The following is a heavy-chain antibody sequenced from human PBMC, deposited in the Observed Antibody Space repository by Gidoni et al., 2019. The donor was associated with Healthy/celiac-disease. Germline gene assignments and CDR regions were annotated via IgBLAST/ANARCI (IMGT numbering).Heavy chain of an antibody. Sequence: LVQPGGSLRLSCAASGFTFSSYEMNWVRQAPGKGLEWVSYISSSGSTIYYADSVKGRFTISRDNAKNSLYLQMNSLRAEDTAVYYCARGAELLWFGELSYNWFDPWGQGTLVTVSS. V-gene: IGHV3-48*03. CDR3: ARGAELLWFGELSYNWFDP. D-gene: IGHD3-10*01. CDR2: ISSSGSTI. CDR1: GFTFSSYE. J-gene: IGHJ5*02.